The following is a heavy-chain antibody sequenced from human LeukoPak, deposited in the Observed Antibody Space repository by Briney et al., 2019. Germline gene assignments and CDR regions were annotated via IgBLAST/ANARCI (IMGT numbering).Heavy chain of an antibody. Sequence: GGSLRLSCAASGFTFSNAWMSWVRQAPGKGLEWVAVIWYDGSNKYYADSVKGRFTISRDNSKNTLYLQMNSLRAEDTAVYYCAKDIHMMEGAFDIWGQGTMVTVSS. CDR3: AKDIHMMEGAFDI. V-gene: IGHV3-30*02. CDR1: GFTFSNAW. CDR2: IWYDGSNK. D-gene: IGHD3-16*01. J-gene: IGHJ3*02.